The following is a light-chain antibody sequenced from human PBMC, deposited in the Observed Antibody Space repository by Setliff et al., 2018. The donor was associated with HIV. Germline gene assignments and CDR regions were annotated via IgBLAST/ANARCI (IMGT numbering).Light chain of an antibody. CDR2: EVG. Sequence: QSALTQPASVSGSLGQSITISCSGTSSDIGRFQLVSWYQQHPGKAPKLLIYEVGKRPSGVSSRFSGSKSGNTASLTISGLQAQDEADYYCCSYAGSSTPYVFGTGTKGTVL. V-gene: IGLV2-23*02. CDR3: CSYAGSSTPYV. J-gene: IGLJ1*01. CDR1: SSDIGRFQL.